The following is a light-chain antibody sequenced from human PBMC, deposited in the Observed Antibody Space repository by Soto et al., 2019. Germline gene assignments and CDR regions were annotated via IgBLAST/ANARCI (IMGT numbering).Light chain of an antibody. Sequence: DIQMTQSPSSLSASVGDRFTITCRASQSIITYLNWYQQKPGKAPKFLIYDASALPRGVPSRFSGSGSGTKFTLTIASLQPDDFATYYCQQYETFSGTFGPGTKVDIK. V-gene: IGKV1-5*01. CDR2: DAS. CDR3: QQYETFSGT. J-gene: IGKJ1*01. CDR1: QSIITY.